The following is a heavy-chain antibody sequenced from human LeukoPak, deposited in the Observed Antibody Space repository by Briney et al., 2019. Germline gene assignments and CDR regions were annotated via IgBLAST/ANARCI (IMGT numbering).Heavy chain of an antibody. Sequence: GASVKVSCKASGYSFTGYYMHWVRQAPGQGLEWMGWINPNSGDTNYAQKFQGGVTMTRDTSISTAYMELSSLKSDDTAVYYCARDCSGGSCIDTDSDYWGQGTLVTVSS. CDR3: ARDCSGGSCIDTDSDY. D-gene: IGHD2-15*01. CDR2: INPNSGDT. CDR1: GYSFTGYY. V-gene: IGHV1-2*02. J-gene: IGHJ4*02.